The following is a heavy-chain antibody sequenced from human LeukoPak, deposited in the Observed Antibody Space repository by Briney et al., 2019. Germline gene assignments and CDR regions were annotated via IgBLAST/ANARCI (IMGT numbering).Heavy chain of an antibody. V-gene: IGHV1-46*01. D-gene: IGHD6-13*01. J-gene: IGHJ4*02. CDR2: INPSGGST. Sequence: ASVKVSCKASGYTFTSYYMHWVRQAPGQGLEWMGIINPSGGSTSYAQKFQGRVTMTRDTSTSTVYMELSRLRSDDTAVYYCAREYGEQLRYFDYWGQGTLVTVSS. CDR1: GYTFTSYY. CDR3: AREYGEQLRYFDY.